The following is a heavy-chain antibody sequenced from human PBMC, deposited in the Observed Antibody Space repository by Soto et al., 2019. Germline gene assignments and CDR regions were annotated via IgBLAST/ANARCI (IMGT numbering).Heavy chain of an antibody. CDR3: ARDPLGIAVAGTGWFDP. V-gene: IGHV1-18*01. D-gene: IGHD6-19*01. CDR1: GYTFTSYG. Sequence: ASVKVSCKASGYTFTSYGISWVRQAPGQGLEWMGWISAYNGNTNYAQKLQGRVTMTTDTSTSTAYMELRSLRSDDTAVYYCARDPLGIAVAGTGWFDPWGQGTLVTVSS. J-gene: IGHJ5*02. CDR2: ISAYNGNT.